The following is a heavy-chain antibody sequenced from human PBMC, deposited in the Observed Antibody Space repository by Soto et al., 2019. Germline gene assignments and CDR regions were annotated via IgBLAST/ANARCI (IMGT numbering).Heavy chain of an antibody. CDR1: GFSFSSYS. CDR3: AKDAYYDFWSGYYGISGGYYYGMDV. D-gene: IGHD3-3*01. J-gene: IGHJ6*02. CDR2: ISGHGNTK. Sequence: PGGSLRLSCAASGFSFSSYSMTWVRQAPGKGLEWVSAISGHGNTKYYADSVKGRFTISRDNSKNTLYLQMNSLRAEDTAVYYCAKDAYYDFWSGYYGISGGYYYGMDVWGQGTTVTVSS. V-gene: IGHV3-23*01.